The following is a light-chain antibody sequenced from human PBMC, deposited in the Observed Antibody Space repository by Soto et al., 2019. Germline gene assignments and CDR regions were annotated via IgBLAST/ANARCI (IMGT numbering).Light chain of an antibody. Sequence: EIVLTQSPGTLSLSPGERATLSCRASQSVRSNFLAWYQQKPGQAPRVLIYGASSRATGIPARVSGSGSGTDFTLTIGSLEPEDFAVYYCQQHGSSPWTFGQGTKV. CDR1: QSVRSNF. V-gene: IGKV3-20*01. CDR3: QQHGSSPWT. J-gene: IGKJ1*01. CDR2: GAS.